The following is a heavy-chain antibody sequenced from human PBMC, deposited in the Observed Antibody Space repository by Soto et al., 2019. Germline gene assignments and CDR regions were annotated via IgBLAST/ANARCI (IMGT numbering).Heavy chain of an antibody. CDR2: IYPGDSDT. Sequence: GESLKISCKGSGYSFTSYWIGWVRQMPGKGLEWMGIIYPGDSDTRYSPSFQGQVTISADKSISTAYLQWSSLKASDTAMYYCASHEQPSGYDRDERMGWSGMDVWGQGTTVTVSS. D-gene: IGHD5-12*01. CDR3: ASHEQPSGYDRDERMGWSGMDV. CDR1: GYSFTSYW. J-gene: IGHJ6*02. V-gene: IGHV5-51*01.